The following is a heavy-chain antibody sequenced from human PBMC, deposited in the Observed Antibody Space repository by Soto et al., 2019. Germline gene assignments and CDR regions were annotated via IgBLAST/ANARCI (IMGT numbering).Heavy chain of an antibody. CDR1: GFSLSTSGVG. V-gene: IGHV2-5*02. CDR2: IYWDDDK. CDR3: AHSFSSSWYPEYFQH. Sequence: QITLKESGPPLVKPTQTLTLTCTFSGFSLSTSGVGVGWIRQPPGKALEWLALIYWDDDKRYSPSLKSRLTITKDPSKNQVVLTMTNMDPVDTATYYCAHSFSSSWYPEYFQHWGQGTLVTVSS. D-gene: IGHD6-13*01. J-gene: IGHJ1*01.